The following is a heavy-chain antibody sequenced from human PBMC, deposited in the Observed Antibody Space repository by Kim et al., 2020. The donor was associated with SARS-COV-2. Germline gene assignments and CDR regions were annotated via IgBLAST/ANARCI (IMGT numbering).Heavy chain of an antibody. Sequence: SETLSLSCTVSGGSISNSFNYWGWIRQRPGKGREWIGSVNHRGSTYDRPSLKSRVTVSVDTSKNQFSLKVTSVTAADTAVYFCARLPHDSSGYVDCWGQGILVTVSS. CDR3: ARLPHDSSGYVDC. CDR1: GGSISNSFNY. J-gene: IGHJ4*02. CDR2: VNHRGST. V-gene: IGHV4-39*01. D-gene: IGHD3-22*01.